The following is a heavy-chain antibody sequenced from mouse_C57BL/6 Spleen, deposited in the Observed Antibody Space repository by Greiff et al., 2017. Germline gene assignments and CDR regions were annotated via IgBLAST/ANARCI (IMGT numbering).Heavy chain of an antibody. CDR1: GYTFTSYW. V-gene: IGHV1-69*01. Sequence: QVQLQQPGAELVMPGASVKLSCKASGYTFTSYWMHWVKQRPGQGLEWIGEIDPSDSYTNYNQKFKGKSTLTVDKSSSTAYMQLSSLTSEDSAVYYCAREEPMVTTPFAYWGQGTLVTVSA. CDR2: IDPSDSYT. CDR3: AREEPMVTTPFAY. J-gene: IGHJ3*01. D-gene: IGHD2-2*01.